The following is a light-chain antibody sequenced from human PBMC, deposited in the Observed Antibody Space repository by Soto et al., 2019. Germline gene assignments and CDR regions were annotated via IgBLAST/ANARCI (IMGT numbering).Light chain of an antibody. Sequence: DIQMTQSPSTLSASVGDRVTITCRASQSISSWFAWYQQKPGIAPKLLIYKAATLETGVPPRFSGGGSGTEFHLTISSLRPDDFATYPCQKYSSYSSITFGQGTRLQI. J-gene: IGKJ5*01. CDR3: QKYSSYSSIT. V-gene: IGKV1-5*03. CDR2: KAA. CDR1: QSISSW.